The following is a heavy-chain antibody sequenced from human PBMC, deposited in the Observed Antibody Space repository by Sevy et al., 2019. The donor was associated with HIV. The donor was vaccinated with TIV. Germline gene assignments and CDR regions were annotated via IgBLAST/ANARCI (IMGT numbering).Heavy chain of an antibody. Sequence: SETLSLTCTVPGGSISSYYWSWIRQPPGKGLEWIGYIYYSGSTNYNPSLKSRVTISVDTSKNQFSLKLSSVTAADTAVYYCASGMDRGYYYYYYMDVWGKGTTVTVSS. CDR2: IYYSGST. CDR1: GGSISSYY. J-gene: IGHJ6*03. D-gene: IGHD1-26*01. CDR3: ASGMDRGYYYYYYMDV. V-gene: IGHV4-59*01.